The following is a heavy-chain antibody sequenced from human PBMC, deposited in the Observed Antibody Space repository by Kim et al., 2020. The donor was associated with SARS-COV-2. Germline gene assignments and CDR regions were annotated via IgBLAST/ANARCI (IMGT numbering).Heavy chain of an antibody. Sequence: GGSLRLSCAASGFTFSNYAMTWVRQVPGKGLEWVSAISGTGGSTYYADSVQGRFTISRDNSKNTLYLQMNSLRAEDTAVYYCAKDEVTMVRGVMPIWGQGTLVTVSS. CDR2: ISGTGGST. CDR1: GFTFSNYA. CDR3: AKDEVTMVRGVMPI. J-gene: IGHJ4*02. V-gene: IGHV3-23*01. D-gene: IGHD3-10*01.